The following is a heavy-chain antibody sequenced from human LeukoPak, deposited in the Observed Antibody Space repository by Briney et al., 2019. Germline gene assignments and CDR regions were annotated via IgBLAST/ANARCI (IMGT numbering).Heavy chain of an antibody. J-gene: IGHJ4*02. CDR3: ARYSATWGTVDY. CDR1: GFTFSLYS. Sequence: GGSLRLSCTASGFTFSLYSINWVRQAPGKGLEWVSSISTKYIYYSDSVKGRVTISRDNAKNSVSLQMNSLRADDTAVYYCARYSATWGTVDYWGQGTLVTVSS. V-gene: IGHV3-21*01. CDR2: ISTKYI. D-gene: IGHD6-13*01.